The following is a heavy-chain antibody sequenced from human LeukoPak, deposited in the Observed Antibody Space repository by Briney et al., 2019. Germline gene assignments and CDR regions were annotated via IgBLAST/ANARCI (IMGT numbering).Heavy chain of an antibody. J-gene: IGHJ4*02. Sequence: GGSLRLSCTVSGFTVSSNSMSWVRQAPGKGLEWVSFIYSDNTHYSDSVKGRFTISRDNSKNTLYLQMNSLRAEDTAVYYCARATTVTTSNYWGQGTLVTVSS. D-gene: IGHD4-17*01. CDR1: GFTVSSNS. CDR2: IYSDNT. CDR3: ARATTVTTSNY. V-gene: IGHV3-53*01.